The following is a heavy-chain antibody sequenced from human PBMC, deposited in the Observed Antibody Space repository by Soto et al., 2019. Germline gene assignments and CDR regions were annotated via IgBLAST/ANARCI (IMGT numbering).Heavy chain of an antibody. CDR1: GFTLSGSA. V-gene: IGHV3-73*01. Sequence: GGSLRLSCTASGFTLSGSAVHWVRQASGKGLEWVGRIRSKTNNYATTYAASVKGRFTISRDDSENTAYLQMNSLETEDTAIYYCTTTCSGANCYHYWGQGTQVTVSS. D-gene: IGHD2-15*01. J-gene: IGHJ4*02. CDR2: IRSKTNNYAT. CDR3: TTTCSGANCYHY.